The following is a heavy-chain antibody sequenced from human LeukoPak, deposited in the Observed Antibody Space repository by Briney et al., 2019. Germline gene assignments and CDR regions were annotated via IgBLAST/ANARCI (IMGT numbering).Heavy chain of an antibody. CDR1: GFTFSSYA. Sequence: GGSLRLSCAASGFTFSSYAMSWVRQAPGKGLEWVSGSGSGGSTYYADSVKGRFTIPRDNSKNALYLQMNSLRAEDTAVYYCAKDFWSGYYPNYWGQGTLVTVSS. CDR3: AKDFWSGYYPNY. J-gene: IGHJ4*02. CDR2: SGSGGST. D-gene: IGHD3-3*01. V-gene: IGHV3-23*01.